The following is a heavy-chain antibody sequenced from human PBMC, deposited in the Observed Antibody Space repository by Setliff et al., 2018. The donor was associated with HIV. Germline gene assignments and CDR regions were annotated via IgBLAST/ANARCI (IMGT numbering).Heavy chain of an antibody. CDR2: INPSDGGA. J-gene: IGHJ4*02. Sequence: GASVKVSCKASGYAFTGYYLHWVRQAPGQGLEWMGWINPSDGGAKYANNFEGRVTMTSDTSISTFYMEVTRLASDDTAVYYCARDRGRYGDYRDFDYWGQGALVTVSS. CDR3: ARDRGRYGDYRDFDY. D-gene: IGHD4-17*01. V-gene: IGHV1-2*02. CDR1: GYAFTGYY.